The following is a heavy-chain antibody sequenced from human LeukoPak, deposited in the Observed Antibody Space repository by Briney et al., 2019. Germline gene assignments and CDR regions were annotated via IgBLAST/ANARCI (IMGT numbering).Heavy chain of an antibody. Sequence: SETLSLTCTVSGGSISSYYWSWIRQPPGKGLEWIGYIYCSGSTNYNPSLKSRVTISVDTSKNQFSLKLSSVTAADTAVYYCARHFGGSGSYPYYFDYWGQGTLVTVSS. CDR1: GGSISSYY. V-gene: IGHV4-59*08. D-gene: IGHD3-10*01. J-gene: IGHJ4*02. CDR3: ARHFGGSGSYPYYFDY. CDR2: IYCSGST.